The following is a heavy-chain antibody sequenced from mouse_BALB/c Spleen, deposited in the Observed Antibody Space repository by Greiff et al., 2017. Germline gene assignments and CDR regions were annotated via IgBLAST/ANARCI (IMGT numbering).Heavy chain of an antibody. D-gene: IGHD1-1*01. CDR1: GFTFTDYY. V-gene: IGHV7-3*02. CDR2: IRNKANGYTT. J-gene: IGHJ4*01. CDR3: AREFITTVVENAMDY. Sequence: EVQLVESGGGLVQPGGSLRLSCATSGFTFTDYYMSWVRQPPGKALEWLGFIRNKANGYTTEYSASVKGRFTISRDDSQSILYLQMNTLRAEDSATYYCAREFITTVVENAMDYWGQGTSVTVSS.